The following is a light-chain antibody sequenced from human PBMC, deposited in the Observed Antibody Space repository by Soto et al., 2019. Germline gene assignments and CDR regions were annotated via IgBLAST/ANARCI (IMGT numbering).Light chain of an antibody. CDR2: AAS. V-gene: IGKV3-20*01. CDR1: RSLSSSY. Sequence: EIVLTQSPGTLSLSPGERATLSYRASRSLSSSYVVWYQQKPGQAPRLLIYAASRRATGIPDRFSGSGSATEYTLTISRLEAEDFAVYYCQQQGTFGQGTRLEIK. J-gene: IGKJ2*01. CDR3: QQQGT.